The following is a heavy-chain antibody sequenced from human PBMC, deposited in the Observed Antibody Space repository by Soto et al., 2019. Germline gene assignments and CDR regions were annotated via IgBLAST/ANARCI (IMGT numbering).Heavy chain of an antibody. CDR2: IIPILGTA. CDR3: ARGAGQLLVLGNNWFDP. J-gene: IGHJ5*02. Sequence: QVQLVQSGAEVKKPGSSVKVSCKASGGTFSSYAISWVRQAPGQGLEWMGGIIPILGTANYAQKFQGRVTITADESTSTAYMELSSLRSEDTAVYYCARGAGQLLVLGNNWFDPWGQGTLVTVSS. V-gene: IGHV1-69*11. D-gene: IGHD2-2*01. CDR1: GGTFSSYA.